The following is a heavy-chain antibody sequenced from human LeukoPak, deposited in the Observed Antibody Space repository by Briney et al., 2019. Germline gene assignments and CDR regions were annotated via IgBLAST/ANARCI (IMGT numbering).Heavy chain of an antibody. D-gene: IGHD6-6*01. V-gene: IGHV6-1*01. Sequence: SHTLTLTCDISGYSFSSKSAAWNWIRQSPSRDLKWLGRTYHRSKWYNDYAVSVESRITINPDTSKNQFSLQLNSVTPEDTAVYYCARGSQSSRWFDPWGQGTLVTVSS. CDR3: ARGSQSSRWFDP. J-gene: IGHJ5*02. CDR2: TYHRSKWYN. CDR1: GYSFSSKSAA.